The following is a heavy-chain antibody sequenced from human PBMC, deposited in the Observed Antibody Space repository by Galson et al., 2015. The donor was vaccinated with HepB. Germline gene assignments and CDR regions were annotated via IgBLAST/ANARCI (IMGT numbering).Heavy chain of an antibody. CDR3: ARVHSGAFDY. CDR2: IHSDGLT. D-gene: IGHD1-26*01. CDR1: GVSVSIYY. Sequence: SLRLSCAASGVSVSIYYMTWVRQAPGKGLEWVSVIHSDGLTYDADSVKERFTTSKDKSKNILYLQMNSLRVEDTAVYYCARVHSGAFDYWGQGTLVTVFS. V-gene: IGHV3-66*01. J-gene: IGHJ4*02.